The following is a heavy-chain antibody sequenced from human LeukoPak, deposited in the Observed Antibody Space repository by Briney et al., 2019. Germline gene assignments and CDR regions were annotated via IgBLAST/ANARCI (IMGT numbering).Heavy chain of an antibody. Sequence: PSETLSLTCNVSGGSISSSYWSWIRQPPGKGLEWIGYISYRGITHYNPSLKSRVTISVDTSKNQFSLKLSSVTAADTAVYYCARGREKDMITFGGVTTFDYWGQGTLVTVSS. J-gene: IGHJ4*02. D-gene: IGHD3-16*01. CDR2: ISYRGIT. V-gene: IGHV4-59*12. CDR1: GGSISSSY. CDR3: ARGREKDMITFGGVTTFDY.